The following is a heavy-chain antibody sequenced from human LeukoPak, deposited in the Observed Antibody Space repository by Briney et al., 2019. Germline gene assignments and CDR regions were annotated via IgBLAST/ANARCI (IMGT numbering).Heavy chain of an antibody. CDR2: ISWNSGSI. CDR3: AKGSSGYYYYFDY. Sequence: PGGSLRLSCAASGFTFDDYAMHWVRHAPGKGLEWVSGISWNSGSIGYADSVKGRFTISRDNAKNSLYLQMNSLRAEDTALYYCAKGSSGYYYYFDYWGQGTLVTVSS. V-gene: IGHV3-9*01. D-gene: IGHD3-22*01. CDR1: GFTFDDYA. J-gene: IGHJ4*02.